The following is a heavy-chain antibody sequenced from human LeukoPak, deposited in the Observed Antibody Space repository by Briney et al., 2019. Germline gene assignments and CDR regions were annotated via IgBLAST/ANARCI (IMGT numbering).Heavy chain of an antibody. J-gene: IGHJ4*02. CDR3: ARVRRFLEWLLEGPEGVY. CDR2: ISAYNGNT. V-gene: IGHV1-18*01. Sequence: ASVKVSCKASGYTFTSYGISWVRQAPGQGLEWMGWISAYNGNTNYAQKLQGRVTMTTDTSTSTAYMELRSLRSDDTAVYYCARVRRFLEWLLEGPEGVYWGQGTLVTVSS. D-gene: IGHD3-3*01. CDR1: GYTFTSYG.